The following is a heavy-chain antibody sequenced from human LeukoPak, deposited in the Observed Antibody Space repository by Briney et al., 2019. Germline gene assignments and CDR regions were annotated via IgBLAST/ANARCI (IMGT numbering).Heavy chain of an antibody. CDR2: IWATGST. J-gene: IGHJ2*01. Sequence: PSETLSLTCTVSGGSISSHYWSWIRQPAGMRLEWIGRIWATGSTVDNPSFRSRLTLSIDRSKSQLSLKLTSMTAADSAVYYCARVRAYSDFVGNFDLWGHGIPVTVSS. CDR3: ARVRAYSDFVGNFDL. D-gene: IGHD4-11*01. V-gene: IGHV4-4*07. CDR1: GGSISSHY.